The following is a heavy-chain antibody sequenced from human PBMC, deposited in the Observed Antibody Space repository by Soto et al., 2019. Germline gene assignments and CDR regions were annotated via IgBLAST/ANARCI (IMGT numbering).Heavy chain of an antibody. CDR3: VRDGTKTLRDWFDP. D-gene: IGHD1-1*01. CDR2: IYATGTT. CDR1: GASISGFY. Sequence: PSETRSLTWTVSGASISGFYWSWIRKSAGKGLAWIGRIYATGTTDYNPSLKSRVMMSVDTSKKQFSLKLRSVTAADTAVYYCVRDGTKTLRDWFDPWGQGISVTVSS. V-gene: IGHV4-4*07. J-gene: IGHJ5*02.